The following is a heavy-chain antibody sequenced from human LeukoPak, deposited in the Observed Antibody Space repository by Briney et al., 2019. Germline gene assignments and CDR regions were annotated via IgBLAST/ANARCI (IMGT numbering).Heavy chain of an antibody. CDR3: AKSVESAVTTNPYFDY. Sequence: GGSLRLSCAASGFTFSDYAMSWVRQALGKGLKWVSVISGSGGSTYNVVPVKGRFTISRDNSKNTLYLQMNSLRAEDTAVYYCAKSVESAVTTNPYFDYWGQGILVTVSS. CDR1: GFTFSDYA. V-gene: IGHV3-23*01. J-gene: IGHJ4*02. D-gene: IGHD4-17*01. CDR2: ISGSGGST.